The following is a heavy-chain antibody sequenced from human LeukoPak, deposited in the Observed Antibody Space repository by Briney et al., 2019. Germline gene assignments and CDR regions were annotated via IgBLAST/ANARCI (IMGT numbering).Heavy chain of an antibody. CDR3: ARDDIVVVPASPSAYYYYGMDV. CDR2: ISAYNGNT. D-gene: IGHD2-2*01. J-gene: IGHJ6*02. Sequence: PRASVKVSCTASGYTFTSYGISWVRQAPGQGLEWMGWISAYNGNTNYAQKLQGRVTMTTDTSTSTAYMELRSLRSDDTAVYYCARDDIVVVPASPSAYYYYGMDVWGQGTTVTVSS. V-gene: IGHV1-18*01. CDR1: GYTFTSYG.